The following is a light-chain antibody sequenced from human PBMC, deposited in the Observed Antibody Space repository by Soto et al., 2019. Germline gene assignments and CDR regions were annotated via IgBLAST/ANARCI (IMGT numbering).Light chain of an antibody. V-gene: IGLV4-69*01. Sequence: QSVLTQSPSASASPGASVKLTCTLSSGHSSYAIAWHQQQPEKGPRYLMKLNSDGSHSKGDGIPDRFSGSSSGAERYLTISSLQSEDEADYYCQTWGTGIRVFAGGTKLTVL. CDR1: SGHSSYA. CDR2: LNSDGSH. J-gene: IGLJ2*01. CDR3: QTWGTGIRV.